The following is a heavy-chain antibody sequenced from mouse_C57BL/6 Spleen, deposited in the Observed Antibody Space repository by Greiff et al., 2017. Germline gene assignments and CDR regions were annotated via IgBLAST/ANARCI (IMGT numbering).Heavy chain of an antibody. D-gene: IGHD1-1*01. J-gene: IGHJ4*01. V-gene: IGHV1-42*01. CDR2: INPSTGGT. CDR1: GYSFTGYY. CDR3: ASTVVAQRYAMDY. Sequence: VHVKQSGPELVKPGASVKISCKASGYSFTGYYMNWVKQSPEKSLEWIGEINPSTGGTTYNQKFKAKATLTVDKSSSTAYMQLKSLTSEDSAVYYCASTVVAQRYAMDYWGQGTSVTVSS.